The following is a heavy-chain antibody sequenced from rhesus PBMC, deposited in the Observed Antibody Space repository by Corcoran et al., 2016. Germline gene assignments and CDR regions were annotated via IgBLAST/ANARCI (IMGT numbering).Heavy chain of an antibody. CDR3: ARGLMTGHSYLDV. V-gene: IGHV4-73*01. J-gene: IGHJ5-2*01. CDR2: IG. Sequence: QVKLDQSGEGLIKPSETLSLTCVVSGDSVGNSYYWSWIRQPPGEGREWIGYIGIANASLRGRVSMSKDTSKNPFSLQLTSLTAADTAIYYCARGLMTGHSYLDVWGPGVLVTVSS. CDR1: GDSVGNSYY. D-gene: IGHD1-32*01.